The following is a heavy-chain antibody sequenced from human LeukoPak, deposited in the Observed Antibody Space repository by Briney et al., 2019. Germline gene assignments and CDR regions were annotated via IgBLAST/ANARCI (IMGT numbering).Heavy chain of an antibody. CDR3: ARKSVPSDILTGLDAFDI. J-gene: IGHJ3*02. D-gene: IGHD3-9*01. CDR2: IIPILGIA. V-gene: IGHV1-69*04. Sequence: SGGSLRLSCAASGFTFSSYAISWVRQAPGQGLEWMGRIIPILGIANYAQKFQGRVTITADKSTSTAYMELSSLRSVDTAVYYCARKSVPSDILTGLDAFDIWGQGTMVTVSS. CDR1: GFTFSSYA.